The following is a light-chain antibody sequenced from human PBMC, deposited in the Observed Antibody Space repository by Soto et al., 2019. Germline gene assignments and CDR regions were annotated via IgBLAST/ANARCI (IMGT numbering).Light chain of an antibody. J-gene: IGKJ4*01. CDR3: QQYSNWPPLT. CDR1: QSVSSN. Sequence: EIVLTQSPGTRSWSPGGRATLSCRASQSVSSNLARYQQKPGQAPRLLIYGASTRATNIPARFSGSGSGTEFTLTISSLQSEDFAVYYCQQYSNWPPLTFGGGTKVDIK. CDR2: GAS. V-gene: IGKV3-15*01.